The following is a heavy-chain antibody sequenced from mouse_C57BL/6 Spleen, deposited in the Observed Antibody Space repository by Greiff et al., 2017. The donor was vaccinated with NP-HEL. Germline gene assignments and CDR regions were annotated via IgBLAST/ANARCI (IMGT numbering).Heavy chain of an antibody. V-gene: IGHV3-6*01. J-gene: IGHJ4*01. Sequence: EVQLQESGPGLVKPSQSLSLTCSVTGYSITSGYYWNWIRQFPGNKLEWMGYISYDGSNNYNPSLKNRISITRDTSKNQFFLKLNSVTTEDTATYYCAREDGNLYAMDYWGQGTSVTVSS. D-gene: IGHD2-1*01. CDR2: ISYDGSN. CDR3: AREDGNLYAMDY. CDR1: GYSITSGYY.